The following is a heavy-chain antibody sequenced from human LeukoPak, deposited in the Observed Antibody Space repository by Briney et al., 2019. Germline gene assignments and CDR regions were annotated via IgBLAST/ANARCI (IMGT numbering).Heavy chain of an antibody. Sequence: ASVKVSCKASGYTFTGYYMHWVRQAPGQGLEWMGWINPNSGGTNYAQKFQGRVTMTRDTSISTAYMELSRLRSDDTAVYYCARDLLGYYDSSGYSPGAFDIWGQGTMVTVSP. V-gene: IGHV1-2*02. CDR3: ARDLLGYYDSSGYSPGAFDI. D-gene: IGHD3-22*01. CDR1: GYTFTGYY. J-gene: IGHJ3*02. CDR2: INPNSGGT.